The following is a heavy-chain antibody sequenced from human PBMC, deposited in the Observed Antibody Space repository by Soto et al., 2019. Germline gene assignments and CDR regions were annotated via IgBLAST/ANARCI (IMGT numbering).Heavy chain of an antibody. J-gene: IGHJ6*02. CDR3: ARDQALAVPGTLGMDV. CDR1: GFTFNAYS. CDR2: FTISDYI. D-gene: IGHD6-19*01. Sequence: PGGSLRLSCAASGFTFNAYSMNWVRQAPGKGLEWVSSFTISDYIFYANSVKGRFTIFRDNAKNSLYLQMNSLRAEDTAVYYCARDQALAVPGTLGMDVWGQGTTVTVSS. V-gene: IGHV3-21*01.